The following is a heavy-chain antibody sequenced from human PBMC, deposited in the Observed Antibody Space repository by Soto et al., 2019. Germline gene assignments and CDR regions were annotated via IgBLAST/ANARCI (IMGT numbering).Heavy chain of an antibody. CDR1: GYSFTSYW. CDR3: ARQFCSGGRCYSGWFDP. J-gene: IGHJ5*02. V-gene: IGHV5-51*01. Sequence: PGESLNISCKGSGYSFTSYWIGLVRQMPGKGLEWMGIIYPGDSDTRYSPSFQGQVTISADKSISTAYLQWSSLKASDTAMYYCARQFCSGGRCYSGWFDPWGQGTLGTVSS. CDR2: IYPGDSDT. D-gene: IGHD2-15*01.